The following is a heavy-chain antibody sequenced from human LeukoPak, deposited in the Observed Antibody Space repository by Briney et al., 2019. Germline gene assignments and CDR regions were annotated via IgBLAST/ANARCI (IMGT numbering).Heavy chain of an antibody. Sequence: PGGSLRLSCAASGFTFSSYWMSWVRQAPGKGLEWVANIKQDGSEKYYVDSVKGRFTISRDNAKNSLYLQMNSLRAEDTAVYYCARDMKAAVYGMDVWGQGTTVTVSS. J-gene: IGHJ6*02. V-gene: IGHV3-7*01. D-gene: IGHD6-13*01. CDR1: GFTFSSYW. CDR3: ARDMKAAVYGMDV. CDR2: IKQDGSEK.